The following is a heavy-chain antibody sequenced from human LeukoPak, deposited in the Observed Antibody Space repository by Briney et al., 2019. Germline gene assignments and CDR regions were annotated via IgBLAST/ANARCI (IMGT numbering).Heavy chain of an antibody. J-gene: IGHJ5*02. V-gene: IGHV3-30*18. CDR3: AKDASGSYHS. D-gene: IGHD3-10*01. CDR2: ISYDANYE. Sequence: SGGSLRLSCAASGFTFSTHGMHWVRQAPGKGLEWVALISYDANYEYYADSVKGRFTISRDNSRNTVYLQMYSLRPEDTAVYYCAKDASGSYHSWGQGTLVTVSS. CDR1: GFTFSTHG.